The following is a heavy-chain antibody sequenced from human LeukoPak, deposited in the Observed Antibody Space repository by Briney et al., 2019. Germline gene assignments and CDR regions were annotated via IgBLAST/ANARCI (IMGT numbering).Heavy chain of an antibody. D-gene: IGHD2-15*01. V-gene: IGHV1-46*01. CDR1: GYTFTSYY. Sequence: ASVKVSCKASGYTFTSYYMHWVRQAPGQGLEWMGIINPSSGSTSYAQKFQGRVTMTRDTSTSTVYMELSSLRSEDTAVYYCARDLAMVVALDYYYYYMDVWGKGTTVTVSS. CDR2: INPSSGST. CDR3: ARDLAMVVALDYYYYYMDV. J-gene: IGHJ6*03.